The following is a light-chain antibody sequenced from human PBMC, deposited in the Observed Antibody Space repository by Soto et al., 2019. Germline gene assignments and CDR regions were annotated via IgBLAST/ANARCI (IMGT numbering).Light chain of an antibody. Sequence: DIQMTQSPSSLSASVGDRVTITCRASQSISSYLNWYQQKPGKAPMLLIYAASSLQSGVPSRFSGSGSETDFTLTISSLQPEDFATYYCQQSYSTPRTFGQGTKVEIK. CDR2: AAS. J-gene: IGKJ1*01. CDR3: QQSYSTPRT. V-gene: IGKV1-39*01. CDR1: QSISSY.